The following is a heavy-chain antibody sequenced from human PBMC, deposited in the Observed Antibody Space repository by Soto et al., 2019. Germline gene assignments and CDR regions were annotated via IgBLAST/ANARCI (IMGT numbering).Heavy chain of an antibody. Sequence: GGSLRLSCAASGFTFSSYGMHWVRQAPGKGLEWVAVISYDGSNKYYADSVKGRFTISRDNSKNTLYLQMNSLRAEDTAVYYCAKDRFRLPPGYMDVWGKGTTVTVSS. V-gene: IGHV3-30*18. J-gene: IGHJ6*03. CDR3: AKDRFRLPPGYMDV. D-gene: IGHD4-17*01. CDR2: ISYDGSNK. CDR1: GFTFSSYG.